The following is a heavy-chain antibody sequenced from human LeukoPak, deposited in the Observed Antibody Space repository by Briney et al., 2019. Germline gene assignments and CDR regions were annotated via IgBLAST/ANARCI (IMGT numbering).Heavy chain of an antibody. CDR3: ARGGPYYYDSSGFDY. D-gene: IGHD3-22*01. J-gene: IGHJ4*02. Sequence: GGSLRLSCAASGFTFSSYSMNWVRQAPGKGLEWVSYISSSSSTIYYADSVKGRFTISRDNAKNSLYLQMNSLRAGDTAVYYCARGGPYYYDSSGFDYWGQGTLVTVSS. CDR1: GFTFSSYS. V-gene: IGHV3-48*04. CDR2: ISSSSSTI.